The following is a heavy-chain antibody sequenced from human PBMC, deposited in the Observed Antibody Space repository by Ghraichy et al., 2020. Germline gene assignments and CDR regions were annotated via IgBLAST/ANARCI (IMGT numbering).Heavy chain of an antibody. CDR3: ARAHAVGGPRSFFDS. CDR2: ISGTGSGT. V-gene: IGHV3-23*01. Sequence: GGSLRLSCTGSGFTFDNNAINWVRQAPGKGLEWLSSISGTGSGTYSADSVKGRFTVSRDNSKNTVYLQMNNLRAEDTARYYCARAHAVGGPRSFFDSWGQGTLVSVSS. D-gene: IGHD1-26*01. J-gene: IGHJ4*02. CDR1: GFTFDNNA.